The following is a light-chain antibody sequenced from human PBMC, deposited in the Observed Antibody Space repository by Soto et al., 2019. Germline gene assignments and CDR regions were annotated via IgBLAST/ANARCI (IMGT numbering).Light chain of an antibody. CDR1: SSDVGSYNL. CDR2: EGS. V-gene: IGLV2-23*01. CDR3: CSYAGSSTDVV. Sequence: QSALTQPASVSGSPGQSITISCTGTSSDVGSYNLVSWYQQHPGKAPKLMIYEGSKRPSGVSNRFSGSKSGNTASVTISGLQAEDEADYYCCSYAGSSTDVVFGGGTKLPVL. J-gene: IGLJ2*01.